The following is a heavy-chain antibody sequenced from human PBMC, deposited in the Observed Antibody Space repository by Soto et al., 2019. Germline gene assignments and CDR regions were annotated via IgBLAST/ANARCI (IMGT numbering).Heavy chain of an antibody. CDR2: INHSGST. CDR3: ARGKGSGWYFSSGTVMYYFDY. J-gene: IGHJ4*02. D-gene: IGHD6-19*01. V-gene: IGHV4-34*01. Sequence: SETLSLTCAVYGGSFSGYYWSWIRQPPGKGLEWIGEINHSGSTNYNPSLKSRVTISVDTSKNQFSLKLSSVTAADTAVYYCARGKGSGWYFSSGTVMYYFDYWGQGTLVTVSS. CDR1: GGSFSGYY.